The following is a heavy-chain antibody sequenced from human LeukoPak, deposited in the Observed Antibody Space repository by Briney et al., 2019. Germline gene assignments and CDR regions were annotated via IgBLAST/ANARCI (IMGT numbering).Heavy chain of an antibody. V-gene: IGHV4-4*07. J-gene: IGHJ6*03. CDR2: IYTSGST. Sequence: PSETLSLSCTVSGGSISSYYWSWIRQPAGKGLEWIGRIYTSGSTNYNPSLKSRVTMSVDTSKNQFSLKLSSVTAADTAVYYCARTPRAVVSTEYYYYMDVWGKGTTVTVSS. CDR1: GGSISSYY. CDR3: ARTPRAVVSTEYYYYMDV. D-gene: IGHD4-23*01.